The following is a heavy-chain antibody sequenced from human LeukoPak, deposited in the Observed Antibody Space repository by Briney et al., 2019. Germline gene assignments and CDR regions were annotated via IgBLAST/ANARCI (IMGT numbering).Heavy chain of an antibody. CDR2: INPNSGGT. V-gene: IGHV1-2*02. J-gene: IGHJ4*02. CDR3: ARDHNSENWGSLGG. CDR1: GYTFTGYY. D-gene: IGHD7-27*01. Sequence: ASVKVSCKASGYTFTGYYMHWVRQAPGQGLEWMGWINPNSGGTNYAQKFQGRVTMTRDTSINTAYMDLSRLTSDDTALYYCARDHNSENWGSLGGWGQGTLVTVSS.